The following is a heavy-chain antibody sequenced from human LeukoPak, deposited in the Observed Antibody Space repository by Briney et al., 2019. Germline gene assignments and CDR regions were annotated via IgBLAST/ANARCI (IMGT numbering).Heavy chain of an antibody. CDR2: ISYDGSNK. J-gene: IGHJ4*02. D-gene: IGHD6-19*01. V-gene: IGHV3-30-3*01. CDR3: ARGRSSGWYWGCYFDY. Sequence: GRSLRLSCAASGFTFSSYAMHWVRQAPGKGLEWVAVISYDGSNKYYADSVKGRFTISRDNSKNTLYLQMNSLRAEDTAVYYCARGRSSGWYWGCYFDYWGQGTLVTVSS. CDR1: GFTFSSYA.